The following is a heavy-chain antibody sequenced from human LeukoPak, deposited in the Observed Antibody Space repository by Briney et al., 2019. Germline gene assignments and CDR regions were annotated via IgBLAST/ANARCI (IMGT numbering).Heavy chain of an antibody. J-gene: IGHJ5*02. CDR1: GGSISSYY. Sequence: SETLSLTCTVSGGSISSYYWSWIRQPPGKGLEWIGYIYTSGSTNYNPSLKSRVTISVDTSKNQFSLKLSSVTAADTAVYYCARLLRTPTLWFDPWGQGTLVTVSS. CDR2: IYTSGST. V-gene: IGHV4-4*09. CDR3: ARLLRTPTLWFDP. D-gene: IGHD1-14*01.